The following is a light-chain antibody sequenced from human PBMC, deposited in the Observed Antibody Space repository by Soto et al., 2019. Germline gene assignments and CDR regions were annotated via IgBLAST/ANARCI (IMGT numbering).Light chain of an antibody. CDR1: QSISSNQ. Sequence: EVVLTQSPDTLSLSPGERATLSCRASQSISSNQLAWFQQKPGQAPRLLIYGASRRATGIPDRFSGSGSGTDFTLTISGLETEDFAVYYCQQYSNSLWTFGQGTRVDI. V-gene: IGKV3-20*01. CDR3: QQYSNSLWT. CDR2: GAS. J-gene: IGKJ1*01.